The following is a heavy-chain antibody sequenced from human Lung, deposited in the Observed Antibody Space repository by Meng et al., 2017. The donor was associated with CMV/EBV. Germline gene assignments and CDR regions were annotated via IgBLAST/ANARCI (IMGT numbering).Heavy chain of an antibody. CDR3: ARGYDSSGYLDY. J-gene: IGHJ4*02. Sequence: VGVGGVRVQPGGSMSLSCVGFGVIFDVYTMPWVRQPPGRGLEWVSLISWDGGSTYYADSVEGRFTISRDNMKNSLYLQMNTLTSEDTALYYCARGYDSSGYLDYWGQGTLVTVSS. V-gene: IGHV3-43*01. D-gene: IGHD3-22*01. CDR1: GVIFDVYT. CDR2: ISWDGGST.